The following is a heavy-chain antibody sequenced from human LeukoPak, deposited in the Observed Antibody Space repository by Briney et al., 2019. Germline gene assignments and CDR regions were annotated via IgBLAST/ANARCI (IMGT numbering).Heavy chain of an antibody. D-gene: IGHD4-23*01. V-gene: IGHV4-59*01. CDR3: ARHRSDTGGKKGVNWFDP. J-gene: IGHJ5*02. CDR1: GGSIKNYY. Sequence: PSETLSLTCSVSGGSIKNYYWSWIRQPPGKGLEWLGNIYFGGTTDYNSSLKSRPTISVDTFKNQLSLNLQSVTAADTATYYCARHRSDTGGKKGVNWFDPWGQGTLVTVSS. CDR2: IYFGGTT.